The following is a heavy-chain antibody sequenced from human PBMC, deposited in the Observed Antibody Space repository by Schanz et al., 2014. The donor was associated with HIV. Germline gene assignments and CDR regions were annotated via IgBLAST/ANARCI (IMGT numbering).Heavy chain of an antibody. J-gene: IGHJ4*02. V-gene: IGHV3-9*01. CDR3: AKDYPDHGLSY. CDR2: ISWNSGSV. Sequence: QLVESGGGLVQPGGSLRLSCVDSGFTFRGRWMHWVRQAPGKGLEWVSGISWNSGSVAYADSVKGRFTISRDNAKNSLYLQMNSLRAEDTAFYYCAKDYPDHGLSYWGQGTLVTVSS. CDR1: GFTFRGRW.